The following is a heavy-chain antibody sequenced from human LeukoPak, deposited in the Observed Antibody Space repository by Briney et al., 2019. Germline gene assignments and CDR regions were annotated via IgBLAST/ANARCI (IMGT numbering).Heavy chain of an antibody. Sequence: ASVKVSCKASGGTLSSYAISGVRQAPGQGLEWMGGIIPIFGTANYAQKFQGRVTITADESTSTAYMELSSLRSEDTAVYYCASALPFGGGIAAAGTGDFDYWGQGTLVTVSS. CDR1: GGTLSSYA. J-gene: IGHJ4*02. D-gene: IGHD6-13*01. CDR3: ASALPFGGGIAAAGTGDFDY. CDR2: IIPIFGTA. V-gene: IGHV1-69*01.